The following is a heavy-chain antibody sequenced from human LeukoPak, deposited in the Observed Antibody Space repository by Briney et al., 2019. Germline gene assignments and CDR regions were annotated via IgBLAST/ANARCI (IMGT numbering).Heavy chain of an antibody. Sequence: GGSLRLSCAASGFTFSSYAMHWVRQAPGKGLEWVAVISYDGSNKYYADSVKGRFTISRDNSENTLYLQMNSLRAEDTAVYYCAREDYDILTGYYPIDYWGQGTLVTVSS. CDR3: AREDYDILTGYYPIDY. J-gene: IGHJ4*02. D-gene: IGHD3-9*01. V-gene: IGHV3-30-3*01. CDR1: GFTFSSYA. CDR2: ISYDGSNK.